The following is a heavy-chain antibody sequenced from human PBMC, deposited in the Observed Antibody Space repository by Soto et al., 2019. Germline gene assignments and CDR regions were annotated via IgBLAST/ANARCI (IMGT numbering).Heavy chain of an antibody. CDR1: GFTFSNYG. D-gene: IGHD2-2*01. V-gene: IGHV3-30*18. J-gene: IGHJ6*02. Sequence: QVQLVESGGGMVQLGRSLRLSCAASGFTFSNYGMHWVRQAPGKGLEWVAVISYDGSDKYYADSVKGRFSISRDNSKNTLYLQMNSLRAEDTAVYYCAKVTGYCSSSSCRRDYYYYYGMDVWGQGTTVTVSS. CDR2: ISYDGSDK. CDR3: AKVTGYCSSSSCRRDYYYYYGMDV.